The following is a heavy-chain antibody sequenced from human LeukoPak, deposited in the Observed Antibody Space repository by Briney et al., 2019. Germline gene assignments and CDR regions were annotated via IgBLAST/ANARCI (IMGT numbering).Heavy chain of an antibody. CDR3: ARFYDSSGVDWYFDL. J-gene: IGHJ2*01. V-gene: IGHV1-18*01. CDR1: GYTFTSYG. Sequence: ASVNVSFKAAGYTFTSYGISWVRQPPGQGLDWVGWISPYNSNTDSAKKLQGRVTMTTDTSTSTAYMELRSLRSDDTAVYYCARFYDSSGVDWYFDLWGRGTLVTVSS. CDR2: ISPYNSNT. D-gene: IGHD3-22*01.